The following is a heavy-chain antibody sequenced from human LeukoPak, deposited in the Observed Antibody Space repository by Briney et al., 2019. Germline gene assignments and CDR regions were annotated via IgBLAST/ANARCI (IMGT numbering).Heavy chain of an antibody. V-gene: IGHV1-69*13. CDR1: GGTFSSYA. CDR2: IIPIFGTA. CDR3: ARDRLRFLEWLSTHSDYYYYMDV. D-gene: IGHD3-3*01. J-gene: IGHJ6*03. Sequence: GASVKVSCKASGGTFSSYAISWVRQAPGQGLEWMGGIIPIFGTANYAQKFQGRGTITADESTSTAYMELSSLRSEDTAVYYCARDRLRFLEWLSTHSDYYYYMDVWGKGTTVTVSS.